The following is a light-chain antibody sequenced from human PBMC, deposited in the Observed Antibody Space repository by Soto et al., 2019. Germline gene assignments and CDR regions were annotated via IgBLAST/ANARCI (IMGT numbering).Light chain of an antibody. V-gene: IGKV3-20*01. CDR3: QHYGNSLWS. J-gene: IGKJ1*01. Sequence: EIVLTQSPCTLSLSPGERATLSCRASQSLTSTSFAWYQQKLGQAPRLLIYGVSTRATGIPARFSGSGSGTDFTLTINRLEPEDFAVYFCQHYGNSLWSFGQGTKVEIK. CDR2: GVS. CDR1: QSLTSTS.